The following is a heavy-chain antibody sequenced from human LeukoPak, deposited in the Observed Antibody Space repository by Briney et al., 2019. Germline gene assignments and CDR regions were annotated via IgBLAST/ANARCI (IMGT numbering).Heavy chain of an antibody. CDR3: AINGATPGTRNAFDI. CDR2: IYYSGST. J-gene: IGHJ3*02. V-gene: IGHV4-59*01. CDR1: GGSISSYY. D-gene: IGHD7-27*01. Sequence: SETLSLTCTVSGGSISSYYWSWIRQPPGKGLEWIGYIYYSGSTNYNPSLKSRVTISVDTSKNQFSLKLSSVTAADTAVYYCAINGATPGTRNAFDIWGQGTMVTVSS.